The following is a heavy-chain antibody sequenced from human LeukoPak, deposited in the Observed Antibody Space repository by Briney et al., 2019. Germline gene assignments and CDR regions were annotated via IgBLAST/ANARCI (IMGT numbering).Heavy chain of an antibody. D-gene: IGHD5-24*01. V-gene: IGHV4-38-2*02. CDR1: GYSISSGYY. CDR2: IYHSGST. CDR3: ARVSIVEMATN. J-gene: IGHJ4*02. Sequence: SETLSLTCTVSGYSISSGYYWGWIRQPPGKGLEYIGSIYHSGSTYYKPSLKSRVTISVDTSKNPFSLKLSSVTAADTAVYYCARVSIVEMATNWGQGTLVTVSS.